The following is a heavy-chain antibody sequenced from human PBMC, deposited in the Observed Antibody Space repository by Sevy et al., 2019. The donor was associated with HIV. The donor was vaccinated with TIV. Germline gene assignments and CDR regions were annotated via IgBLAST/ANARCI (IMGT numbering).Heavy chain of an antibody. CDR1: GGSISSSSYY. J-gene: IGHJ4*02. CDR3: AGNRYSNYDGIGGVDY. D-gene: IGHD4-4*01. CDR2: IYYSGST. Sequence: SETLSLTCTVSGGSISSSSYYWGWIRQPPGKGLEWIGSIYYSGSTYYNPSLKSRVTISVDTSKNQFSLKLSSVTAADTAVYYCAGNRYSNYDGIGGVDYWGQGILVTVSS. V-gene: IGHV4-39*01.